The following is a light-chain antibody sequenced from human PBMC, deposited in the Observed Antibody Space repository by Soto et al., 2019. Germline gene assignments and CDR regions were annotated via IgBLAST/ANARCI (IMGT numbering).Light chain of an antibody. V-gene: IGLV1-44*01. CDR1: SSNIGSNT. Sequence: QSVLTQPPSASGTPGQRVTISCSGSSSNIGSNTVNWYQQLPGTAPKLLIYNNSQRPSGVPDRFSGSKSGTSASLAISGLQSEDEADYYCAAWDDGLNDFVVFGGGTKLTVL. CDR2: NNS. J-gene: IGLJ2*01. CDR3: AAWDDGLNDFVV.